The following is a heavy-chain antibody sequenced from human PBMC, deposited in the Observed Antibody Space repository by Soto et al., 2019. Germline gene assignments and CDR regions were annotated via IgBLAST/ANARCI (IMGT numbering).Heavy chain of an antibody. CDR2: IYYDGTT. D-gene: IGHD3-3*01. CDR1: GGSFNTTSYY. Sequence: QLQLQESGPGLVKPSETLSLTCTVSGGSFNTTSYYWSWIRQPPGKGLEWVGSIYYDGTTFYNPSLRSRVTISGDTSKNQFSLHLTSVTAPDTAVYYCASFWSGSYYYHGLDVWGQGTTVAVSS. J-gene: IGHJ6*02. CDR3: ASFWSGSYYYHGLDV. V-gene: IGHV4-39*01.